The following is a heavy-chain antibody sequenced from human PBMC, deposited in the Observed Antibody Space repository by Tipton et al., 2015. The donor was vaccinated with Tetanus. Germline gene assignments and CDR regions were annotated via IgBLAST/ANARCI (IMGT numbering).Heavy chain of an antibody. Sequence: QLVQSGAEVKKPGESLKISCKASGHNSRSYWVSWVRQMPGKGLEWMGIIYPGDSDATYNPSVQGQVTISADKSISTAYLQWTSLKPSDTAIYFFARLPKHYSASGSTWGQGTQVTVSS. CDR1: GHNSRSYW. CDR3: ARLPKHYSASGST. CDR2: IYPGDSDA. V-gene: IGHV5-51*01. D-gene: IGHD3-10*01. J-gene: IGHJ5*02.